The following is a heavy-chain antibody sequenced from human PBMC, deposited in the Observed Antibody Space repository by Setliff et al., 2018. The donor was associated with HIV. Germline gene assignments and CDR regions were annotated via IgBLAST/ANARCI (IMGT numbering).Heavy chain of an antibody. J-gene: IGHJ3*02. CDR2: INAGNGNT. D-gene: IGHD3-10*01. Sequence: ASVKVSCKAPGYTFTSYATHWVRQAPGQRLEWMGWINAGNGNTKYSQEFQGRVTITRDTSASTAYMELSSLRSEDMAVYYCARGRITMVRGVGYAFDIWGQGTMVTVSS. CDR1: GYTFTSYA. CDR3: ARGRITMVRGVGYAFDI. V-gene: IGHV1-3*03.